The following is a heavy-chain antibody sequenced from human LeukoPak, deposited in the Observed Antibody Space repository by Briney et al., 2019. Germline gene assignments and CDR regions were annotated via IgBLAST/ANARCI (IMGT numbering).Heavy chain of an antibody. V-gene: IGHV3-23*01. CDR2: IGGSGGDT. CDR3: AKDWRMGV. Sequence: PGGSLRLSCAASGFTFSSYAMSWVRQAPGKGLEWVSAIGGSGGDTYYADSVKGRFTISRENSKTTVYLQMDNLRAEDMAVYYCAKDWRMGVWGQGTTVTVSS. J-gene: IGHJ6*02. CDR1: GFTFSSYA.